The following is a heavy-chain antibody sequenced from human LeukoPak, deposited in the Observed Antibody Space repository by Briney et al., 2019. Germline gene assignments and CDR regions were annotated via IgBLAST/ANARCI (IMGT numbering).Heavy chain of an antibody. J-gene: IGHJ4*02. D-gene: IGHD4-23*01. Sequence: SVTVSCKASGFTFTSSAVQWVRQARGQRLEWIGWIVVGSGNTNYAQKFQERVTITRDMSTSLVYMELRSLRSDDTAVYYCARSEGGNLWNYFDYWGQGTLVTVSS. CDR3: ARSEGGNLWNYFDY. CDR2: IVVGSGNT. V-gene: IGHV1-58*01. CDR1: GFTFTSSA.